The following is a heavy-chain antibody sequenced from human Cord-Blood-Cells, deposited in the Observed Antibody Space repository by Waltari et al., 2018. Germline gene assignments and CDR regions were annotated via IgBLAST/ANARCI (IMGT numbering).Heavy chain of an antibody. CDR3: ATTGNYDAFDI. V-gene: IGHV3-7*01. D-gene: IGHD1-7*01. CDR1: GFTFIIYW. CDR2: IKQDGSEK. Sequence: EVQLVESGGGLVQPGGSLRLSCAASGFTFIIYWMSWVRQAPGKGLEWVANIKQDGSEKYYVDSVKGRFTISRDNAKNSLYLQMNSLRAEDTAVYYCATTGNYDAFDIWGQGTMVTVSS. J-gene: IGHJ3*02.